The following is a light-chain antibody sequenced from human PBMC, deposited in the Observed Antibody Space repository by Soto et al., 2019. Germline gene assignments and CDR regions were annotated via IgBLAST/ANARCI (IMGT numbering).Light chain of an antibody. CDR1: NIGIKS. Sequence: SYELTQPPSVSVAPGQAASLTCGGNNIGIKSVHWYQQRPGQAPVLVVYDDSDRPSGIPERFSGSNSGNTATLTISRVEAGDEADYYCQVWDSSTDHPGIFGGGTKLTVL. V-gene: IGLV3-21*02. CDR2: DDS. CDR3: QVWDSSTDHPGI. J-gene: IGLJ2*01.